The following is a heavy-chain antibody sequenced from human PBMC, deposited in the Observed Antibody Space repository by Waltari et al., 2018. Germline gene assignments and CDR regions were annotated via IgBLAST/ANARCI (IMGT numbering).Heavy chain of an antibody. CDR3: VRQGKNYYPTDWFDP. V-gene: IGHV3-7*01. D-gene: IGHD1-26*01. J-gene: IGHJ5*02. CDR1: GFTFSSYW. CDR2: IKQDGSEK. Sequence: EVQLVESGGGLVQPGGSLRLSCAASGFTFSSYWMSWVRQAPGKGLEWVANIKQDGSEKYYVDSVRGRFTISRDNAKISLYLQMNSLRAEDTAVYYCVRQGKNYYPTDWFDPWGQGTLVTVSS.